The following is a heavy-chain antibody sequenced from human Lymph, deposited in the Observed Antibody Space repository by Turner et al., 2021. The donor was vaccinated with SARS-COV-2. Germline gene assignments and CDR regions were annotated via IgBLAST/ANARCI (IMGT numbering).Heavy chain of an antibody. CDR2: IYYRGST. Sequence: QVQLQESGPRLVKPLETLSLTCTVSGGSMNSNYWSWIRQPPGKRLEWIGYIYYRGSTNYNPSLESRVTISVDTSRNQFSLNLTCVTAADTAIYYCARETVNNWVDPWGQGTLVTVSS. CDR1: GGSMNSNY. CDR3: ARETVNNWVDP. J-gene: IGHJ5*02. V-gene: IGHV4-59*01. D-gene: IGHD2-21*02.